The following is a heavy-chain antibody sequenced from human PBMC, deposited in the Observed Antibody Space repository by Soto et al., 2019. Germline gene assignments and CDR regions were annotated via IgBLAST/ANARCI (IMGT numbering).Heavy chain of an antibody. CDR2: IDTSDSYI. Sequence: GESLKISCKGSRYNFTNYWISWVRQMPGKGLEWMGRIDTSDSYINYGPSFQGHVTISADKSISTAYMQWSSQKASDTAIYYCARRRSNSGWLNAFDIWGQGTMVTVSS. J-gene: IGHJ3*02. CDR3: ARRRSNSGWLNAFDI. V-gene: IGHV5-10-1*01. D-gene: IGHD6-19*01. CDR1: RYNFTNYW.